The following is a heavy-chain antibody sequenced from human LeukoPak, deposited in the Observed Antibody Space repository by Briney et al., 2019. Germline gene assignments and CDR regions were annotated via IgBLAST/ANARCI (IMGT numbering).Heavy chain of an antibody. CDR1: GFSFSSHN. CDR3: ARYHSGWNDS. D-gene: IGHD1-1*01. CDR2: ISSTSGLI. V-gene: IGHV3-21*01. J-gene: IGHJ4*02. Sequence: GGSLRLSCAASGFSFSSHNMIVLRQAPGKGLEWVSSISSTSGLIWYADSLKGRFTISRDNAKNSLYLQMDGLRAEDMAVYYSARYHSGWNDSRGQGNLVTVSS.